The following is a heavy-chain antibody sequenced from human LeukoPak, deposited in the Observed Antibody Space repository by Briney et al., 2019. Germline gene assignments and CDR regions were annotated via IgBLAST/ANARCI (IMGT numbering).Heavy chain of an antibody. Sequence: PGGSLRLSCSASGFTFGNYAMSWVRQAPGKGLEWVSAVSGGGGSTYYADSVKGRFSISRDNSRNTLYLQMNSLRAEDTAIYFCAKGSSGYNGQALDYWGQGTLVTVSS. J-gene: IGHJ4*02. CDR2: VSGGGGST. V-gene: IGHV3-23*01. CDR1: GFTFGNYA. CDR3: AKGSSGYNGQALDY. D-gene: IGHD5-18*01.